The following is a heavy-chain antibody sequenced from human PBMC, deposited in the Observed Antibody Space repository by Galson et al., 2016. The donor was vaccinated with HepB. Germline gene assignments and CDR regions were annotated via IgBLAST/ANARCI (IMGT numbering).Heavy chain of an antibody. V-gene: IGHV1-3*01. D-gene: IGHD4-17*01. CDR3: ARDAVDYDDRDGQYYGLDV. J-gene: IGHJ6*02. CDR2: INVANGNT. CDR1: GYSFIGYN. Sequence: SVKVSCKASGYSFIGYNLHWVRQAPGQSLEWMGWINVANGNTKYSPKFQDRVTISRDTSASTVYMEMGSLRSEDRAVYYCARDAVDYDDRDGQYYGLDVWGQGTTVTVSS.